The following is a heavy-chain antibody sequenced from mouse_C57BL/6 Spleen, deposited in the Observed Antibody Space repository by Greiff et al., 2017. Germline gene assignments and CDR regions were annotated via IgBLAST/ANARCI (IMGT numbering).Heavy chain of an antibody. D-gene: IGHD1-1*01. Sequence: VHVKQSGPELVKPGASVKISCKASGYTFTDYNMDWVKQSPGQSLEWIGDINPNNGGTIYNQKFKGKATLTVDKSSSTAYMELRSLTSEDTAVYYCARWPNYYGPTPYYYAMDYWGQGTSVTVSS. V-gene: IGHV1-18*01. CDR3: ARWPNYYGPTPYYYAMDY. J-gene: IGHJ4*01. CDR2: INPNNGGT. CDR1: GYTFTDYN.